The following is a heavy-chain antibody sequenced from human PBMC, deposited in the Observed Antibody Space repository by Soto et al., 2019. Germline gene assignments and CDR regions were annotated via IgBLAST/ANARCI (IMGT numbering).Heavy chain of an antibody. CDR2: ISPGSRYP. V-gene: IGHV3-11*06. D-gene: IGHD2-15*01. CDR3: VRGGGGGLFEP. J-gene: IGHJ5*02. CDR1: GFTYGDSY. Sequence: GGSLRLSCAGSGFTYGDSYMSWIRQAPGKGLEWLSYISPGSRYPAYADSVKGRFTISRDHAKRSLYLQMMSLTAEDTAIYYCVRGGGGGLFEPWGQGTMVTVSS.